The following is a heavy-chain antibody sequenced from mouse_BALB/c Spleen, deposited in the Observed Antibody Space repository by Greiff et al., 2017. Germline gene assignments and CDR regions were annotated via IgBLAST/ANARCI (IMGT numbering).Heavy chain of an antibody. CDR2: INPYNGAT. CDR1: GYSFTGYY. J-gene: IGHJ4*01. Sequence: VQLQQSGPELVKPGASVKISCKASGYSFTGYYMHWVKQSHVKSLEWIGRINPYNGATSYNQNFKDKASLTVDKSSSTAYMELHSLTSEDSAVYYCARRRYEDAMDYWGQGTSVTVSS. V-gene: IGHV1-31*01. CDR3: ARRRYEDAMDY. D-gene: IGHD2-14*01.